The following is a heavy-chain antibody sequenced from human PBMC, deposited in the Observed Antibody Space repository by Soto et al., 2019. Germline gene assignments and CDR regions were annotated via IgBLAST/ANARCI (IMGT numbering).Heavy chain of an antibody. Sequence: QVQLVQSGAEVKKPGSSVKVSCKASGGTFSSYAISWLRQAPGQGLEWMGGLIPIFGTANYAQKFHGRVTITEDESTSTAFMELSSLRSEDTAVYYCARDRVGYCSSTSCYDWFDPWGQGTLVTVSS. J-gene: IGHJ5*02. CDR3: ARDRVGYCSSTSCYDWFDP. D-gene: IGHD2-2*03. V-gene: IGHV1-69*01. CDR1: GGTFSSYA. CDR2: LIPIFGTA.